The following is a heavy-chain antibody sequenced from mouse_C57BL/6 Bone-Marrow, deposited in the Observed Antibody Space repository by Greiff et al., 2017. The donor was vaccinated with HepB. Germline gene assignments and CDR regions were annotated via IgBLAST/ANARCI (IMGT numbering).Heavy chain of an antibody. Sequence: AAEGVDFSRYWMSWVRRAPGKGLEWIGEINPDSSTINYAPSLKDKFIISRDNAKNTLYLQMSKVRSEDTALYYCARRGSVVASSYWYFDVWGTGTTVTVSS. V-gene: IGHV4-1*01. CDR3: ARRGSVVASSYWYFDV. CDR2: INPDSSTI. CDR1: GVDFSRYW. D-gene: IGHD1-1*01. J-gene: IGHJ1*03.